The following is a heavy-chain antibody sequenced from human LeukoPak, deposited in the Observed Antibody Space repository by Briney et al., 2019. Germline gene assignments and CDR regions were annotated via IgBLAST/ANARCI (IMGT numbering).Heavy chain of an antibody. CDR3: ARSSSGWYDLDY. CDR1: GGTFSSYA. Sequence: SVKVSCKASGGTFSSYAISWVRQAPGQGLEWMGRITPIFGTANYAQKFQGRVTITTDESTSTAYMELSSLRSEDTAVYYCARSSSGWYDLDYWGQGTLVTVSS. J-gene: IGHJ4*02. D-gene: IGHD6-19*01. CDR2: ITPIFGTA. V-gene: IGHV1-69*05.